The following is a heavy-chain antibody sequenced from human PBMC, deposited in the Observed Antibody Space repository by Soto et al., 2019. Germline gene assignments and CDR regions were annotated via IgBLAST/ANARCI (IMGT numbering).Heavy chain of an antibody. CDR3: XXXXXXXXXQEI. CDR1: GYMFTSYD. V-gene: IGHV1-8*01. J-gene: IGHJ3*02. CDR2: TNPNTGDT. Sequence: QVQLVQSGAEVKQPGASVKVSCRASGYMFTSYDLNWVRQAXGXXLEWMGWTNPNTGDTGYAQKFQGRVTMTMDAXXXXXXXXXXXXXXXXXXXXXXXXXXXXXXXQEIWGQGTMVTVSS.